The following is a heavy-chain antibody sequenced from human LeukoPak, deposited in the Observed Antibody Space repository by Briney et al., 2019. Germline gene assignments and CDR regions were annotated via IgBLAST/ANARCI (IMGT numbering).Heavy chain of an antibody. V-gene: IGHV4-4*07. J-gene: IGHJ4*02. CDR3: AREANYYGSGSYFEGTFDY. D-gene: IGHD3-10*01. CDR2: IYTSGST. CDR1: GGSISSYY. Sequence: SETLSLTCTVSGGSISSYYWSWIRQPAGKGLEWIGRIYTSGSTNYNPSLKSRVTMSVDTSKNEFSLKLTSVIAADTAVYFCAREANYYGSGSYFEGTFDYWGQGSLVTVSS.